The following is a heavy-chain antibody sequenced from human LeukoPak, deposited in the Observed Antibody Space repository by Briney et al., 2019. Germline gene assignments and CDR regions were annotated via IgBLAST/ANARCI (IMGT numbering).Heavy chain of an antibody. CDR3: ARGYQQLVLSYFDY. Sequence: GGSLRLSCAASGFTFSSYAMHWVRQAPGKGLEWVSAISGSGGSTYYADSVKGRFTISRDNSKNTLYLQMNSLRAEDTAVYYCARGYQQLVLSYFDYWGQGTLVTVSS. CDR1: GFTFSSYA. V-gene: IGHV3-23*01. J-gene: IGHJ4*02. CDR2: ISGSGGST. D-gene: IGHD6-13*01.